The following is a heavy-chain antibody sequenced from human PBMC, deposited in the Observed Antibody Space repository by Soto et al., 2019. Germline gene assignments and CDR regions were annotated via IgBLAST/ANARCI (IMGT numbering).Heavy chain of an antibody. Sequence: EVQLVESGGGLIQPGGSLRLSCAASGFTVSSNYMNWVRQAPGKGLEWVSVIYSGGSTYYADSVKGRFTISRDNSKNTLYLQMNSLRAEDTAVYYCASTYYYARYGMDVWGQGTTVTVSS. J-gene: IGHJ6*02. D-gene: IGHD3-10*02. CDR1: GFTVSSNY. CDR2: IYSGGST. V-gene: IGHV3-53*01. CDR3: ASTYYYARYGMDV.